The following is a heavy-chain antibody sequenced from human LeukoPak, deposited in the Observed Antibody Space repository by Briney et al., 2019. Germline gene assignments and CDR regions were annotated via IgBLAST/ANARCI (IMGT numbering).Heavy chain of an antibody. V-gene: IGHV1-69*13. D-gene: IGHD3-10*01. CDR2: IIPIFGTA. CDR1: VGTFSSYS. J-gene: IGHJ4*02. CDR3: ARDPTPSVVRGVISGTN. Sequence: SVKLSCKASVGTFSSYSISWVRQAPGQGLEWMGGIIPIFGTANYAQKFQGRVTITADESTSTAYMELSSLRSEDTAVYYCARDPTPSVVRGVISGTNWGQGTLVTVSS.